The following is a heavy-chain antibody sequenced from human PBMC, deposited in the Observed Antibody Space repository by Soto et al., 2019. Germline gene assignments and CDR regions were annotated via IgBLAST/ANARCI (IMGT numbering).Heavy chain of an antibody. V-gene: IGHV4-59*08. CDR2: IYYSGST. Sequence: SETLSLTCTVSGGSISSYYWSWIRQPPGKGLEWIGYIYYSGSTNYNPSLKSRGTISVDTSKNQFSLKLSSATAADKAVYYRPRHSRIYDHIWGSYRSNFDYWGQGTLVTVSS. CDR3: PRHSRIYDHIWGSYRSNFDY. J-gene: IGHJ4*02. CDR1: GGSISSYY. D-gene: IGHD3-16*02.